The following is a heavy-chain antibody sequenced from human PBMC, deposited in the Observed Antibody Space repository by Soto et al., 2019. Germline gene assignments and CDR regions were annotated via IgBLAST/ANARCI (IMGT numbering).Heavy chain of an antibody. CDR2: IWDDGSNK. Sequence: QVQLVESGGGVVQPGRSLRLSCAASGFTFSSYGMHWVRQAPGKGLEWVAVIWDDGSNKYYADSVKGRFTISRDNSKNTLYLQMNSLRAEDTAVYYCARDSVPGGSGSYYYYYMDVWGKGTTVTVSS. D-gene: IGHD3-10*01. CDR1: GFTFSSYG. V-gene: IGHV3-33*01. CDR3: ARDSVPGGSGSYYYYYMDV. J-gene: IGHJ6*03.